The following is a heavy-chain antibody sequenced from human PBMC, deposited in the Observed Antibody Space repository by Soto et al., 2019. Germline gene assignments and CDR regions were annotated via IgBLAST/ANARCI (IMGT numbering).Heavy chain of an antibody. Sequence: LSLTCAASGFTVSSNYMSWVRQAPGKGLEWVSVIYSGGSTYYADSVKGRFTISRDNSKNTLYLQMNSLRAEDTAVYYCARDQDYGGNSFAFDIWGQGTMVTV. D-gene: IGHD4-17*01. CDR2: IYSGGST. CDR3: ARDQDYGGNSFAFDI. CDR1: GFTVSSNY. J-gene: IGHJ3*02. V-gene: IGHV3-53*01.